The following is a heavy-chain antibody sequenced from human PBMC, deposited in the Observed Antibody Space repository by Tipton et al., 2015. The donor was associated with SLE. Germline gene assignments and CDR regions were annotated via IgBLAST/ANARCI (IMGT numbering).Heavy chain of an antibody. D-gene: IGHD3-16*02. Sequence: TLSLTCTVSGGSISSSSYYWGWIRQPPGKGLEWIGSIYYSGSTNYNPSLKSRVTISVDTSKNQFSLKLSSVTAADTAVYYCARVNPPGRDYIWGSYRGLDYYYGMDVWGQGTTVTVSS. CDR1: GGSISSSSYY. CDR3: ARVNPPGRDYIWGSYRGLDYYYGMDV. CDR2: IYYSGST. J-gene: IGHJ6*02. V-gene: IGHV4-39*07.